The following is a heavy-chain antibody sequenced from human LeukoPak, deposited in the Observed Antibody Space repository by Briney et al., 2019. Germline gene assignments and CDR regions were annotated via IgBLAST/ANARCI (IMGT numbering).Heavy chain of an antibody. D-gene: IGHD6-19*01. CDR2: ISGSGGST. CDR3: AKGATSGWRLYWFDP. J-gene: IGHJ5*02. Sequence: GGSLRLSCAVSGLTSSTYATSYAMTWVRQAPGKGLEWVSGISGSGGSTYYAESVKGRFTISRDNFKNTLYLQMNSLRDDDTAIYYCAKGATSGWRLYWFDPWGQGTLVTVSS. V-gene: IGHV3-23*01. CDR1: GLTSSTYATSYA.